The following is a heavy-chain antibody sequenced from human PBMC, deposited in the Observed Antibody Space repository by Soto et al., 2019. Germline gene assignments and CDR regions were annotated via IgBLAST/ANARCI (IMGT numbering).Heavy chain of an antibody. J-gene: IGHJ6*02. D-gene: IGHD4-17*01. CDR2: ISSSSTTI. Sequence: RLSCAGSGFTFRTYSMNLVRQVPGKGLEWISYISSSSTTIYYGDSVKGRFTISRDNARNSLYLQMNSLRAEDTAVYYCARIPGGDYHIYYYYGMDVWGQGTTVTVSS. CDR1: GFTFRTYS. V-gene: IGHV3-48*01. CDR3: ARIPGGDYHIYYYYGMDV.